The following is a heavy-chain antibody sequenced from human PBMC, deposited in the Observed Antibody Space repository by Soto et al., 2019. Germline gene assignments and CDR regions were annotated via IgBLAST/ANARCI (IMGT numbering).Heavy chain of an antibody. CDR3: ATHPYDFWSGYYAPDAFDI. J-gene: IGHJ3*02. Sequence: ASVKVSCKASGYTFTSYAMHWVRQAPGQRLEWMGWINAGNGNTKYSQKFQGRVTITRDTSASTAYMELSSLRSEDTAVYYCATHPYDFWSGYYAPDAFDIWGQGTMVTVSS. V-gene: IGHV1-3*01. CDR2: INAGNGNT. D-gene: IGHD3-3*01. CDR1: GYTFTSYA.